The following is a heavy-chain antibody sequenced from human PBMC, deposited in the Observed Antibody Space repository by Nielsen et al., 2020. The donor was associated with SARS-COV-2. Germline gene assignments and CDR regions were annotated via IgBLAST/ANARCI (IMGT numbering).Heavy chain of an antibody. CDR2: IFISGST. V-gene: IGHV4-61*02. Sequence: SETLSLTCTVSGGSISSGDYYWSWIRQPAGKGLEWIGRIFISGSTYYNPSLKSRVTISVDTSKNQFSLKLSSVTAADTAVYYCAREALKELLWFGESSSYYGMDVWGQGTTVTVSS. J-gene: IGHJ6*02. CDR1: GGSISSGDYY. D-gene: IGHD3-10*01. CDR3: AREALKELLWFGESSSYYGMDV.